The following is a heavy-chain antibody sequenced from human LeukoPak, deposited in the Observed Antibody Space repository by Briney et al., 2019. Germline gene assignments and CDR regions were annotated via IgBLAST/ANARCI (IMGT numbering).Heavy chain of an antibody. Sequence: PGGSLRLSCIGCGFTFNNYAMHWVRQAPGRGLEWLAVISYDGSERFYAESVMGRFTISKDNSKDTLYLQMNSLRPEETAMYYCARDGSNSLDSWGQGTLVTVSS. V-gene: IGHV3-30*04. CDR1: GFTFNNYA. CDR3: ARDGSNSLDS. J-gene: IGHJ4*02. CDR2: ISYDGSER.